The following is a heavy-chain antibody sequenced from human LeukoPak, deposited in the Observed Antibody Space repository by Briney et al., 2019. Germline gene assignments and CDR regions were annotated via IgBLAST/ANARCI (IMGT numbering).Heavy chain of an antibody. CDR3: ARGNPHYGDFWSGYWDSMFDY. J-gene: IGHJ4*02. CDR2: MNPNSGNT. CDR1: GYTFTSYD. V-gene: IGHV1-8*01. Sequence: GASVKVSCKASGYTFTSYDINWVRQATGQGLEWMGWMNPNSGNTGYAQKLQGRVTMTTDTSTSTAYMELRSLRSDDTAVYYCARGNPHYGDFWSGYWDSMFDYWGQGTLVTVSS. D-gene: IGHD3-3*01.